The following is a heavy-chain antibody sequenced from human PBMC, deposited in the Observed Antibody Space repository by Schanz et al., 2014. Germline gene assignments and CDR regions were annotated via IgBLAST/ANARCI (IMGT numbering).Heavy chain of an antibody. CDR2: ISPNSGDT. CDR3: ARENKDYDSILNKFFHYGLDL. CDR1: GYTFTNYY. D-gene: IGHD3-3*02. J-gene: IGHJ6*02. V-gene: IGHV1-2*06. Sequence: QVQLVQSGAEVKKPGASVKLSCKASGYTFTNYYIHWVRQAPGQGLEWMGRISPNSGDTHSAQKFQGRVTMTWDRSISTANMELSRLRSDDTAVYYCARENKDYDSILNKFFHYGLDLWGQGTTVTVSS.